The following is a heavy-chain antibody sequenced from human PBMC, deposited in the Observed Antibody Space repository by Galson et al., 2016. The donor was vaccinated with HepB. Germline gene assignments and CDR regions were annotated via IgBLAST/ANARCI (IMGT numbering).Heavy chain of an antibody. CDR1: GGSVSSGGYY. D-gene: IGHD4-11*01. Sequence: TLSLTCTVSGGSVSSGGYYWSWIRQHPGKGLEWIGYIYGSGNTYYNPSPNSRFTISQDTSKNQFSLNVSSVTAADTAVYYCARGGTTKNGFDFWGQGTMVTVSS. J-gene: IGHJ3*01. V-gene: IGHV4-31*03. CDR2: IYGSGNT. CDR3: ARGGTTKNGFDF.